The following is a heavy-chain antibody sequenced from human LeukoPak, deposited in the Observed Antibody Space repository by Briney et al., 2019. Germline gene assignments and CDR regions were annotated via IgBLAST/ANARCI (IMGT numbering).Heavy chain of an antibody. J-gene: IGHJ4*02. CDR2: VYYSGST. CDR3: ARGSLSSNRFDY. D-gene: IGHD6-6*01. CDR1: GGSFNSGSYY. V-gene: IGHV4-61*01. Sequence: SETLSLTCTVSGGSFNSGSYYWSWIRQPPGKGLEWIGYVYYSGSTNYNPSLKSRGTISVDTSKNQFSLKLNSVTAADTAVYYCARGSLSSNRFDYWGQGTLVTVSS.